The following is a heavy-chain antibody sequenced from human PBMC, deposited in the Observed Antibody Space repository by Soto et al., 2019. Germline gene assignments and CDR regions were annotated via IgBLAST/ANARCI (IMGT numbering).Heavy chain of an antibody. D-gene: IGHD3-16*01. CDR1: GFTFSSYW. J-gene: IGHJ6*02. Sequence: GGSLRLSCAASGFTFSSYWMHWVRQAPGKGLVWVSRINTDGSYTTPADSVKGRLTISRDNAKNTLYLQMNSLRVEDTAVYYCTRDSYTRDVYYGMDVWGQGTTVTVS. CDR2: INTDGSYT. CDR3: TRDSYTRDVYYGMDV. V-gene: IGHV3-74*01.